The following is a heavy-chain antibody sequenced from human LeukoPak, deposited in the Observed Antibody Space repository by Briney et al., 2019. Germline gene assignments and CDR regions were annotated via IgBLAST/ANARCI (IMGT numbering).Heavy chain of an antibody. CDR3: ASLNIAVAGHDFDY. J-gene: IGHJ4*02. V-gene: IGHV3-48*01. CDR1: GFTFSSYS. D-gene: IGHD6-19*01. CDR2: ISSSSSTI. Sequence: GGSLGLSCAASGFTFSSYSMSWVRQAPGKGLEWVSYISSSSSTIYYADSVKGRFTISGDNAKNSLYLQMNSLRAEDTAVYYCASLNIAVAGHDFDYWGQGTLVTVSS.